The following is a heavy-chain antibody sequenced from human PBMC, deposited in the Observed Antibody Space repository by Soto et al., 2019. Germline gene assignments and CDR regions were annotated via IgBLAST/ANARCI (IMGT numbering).Heavy chain of an antibody. V-gene: IGHV4-34*01. CDR1: GGSFSGYY. Sequence: SETLSLTCAVYGGSFSGYYWSWIRQPPGKGLEWIGEINHSGSTNYNPSLKSRVTISVDTSKNQFSLKLSSVTAADTAVYYCARGVPVTTVTKGENYYYMDVWGKGTTVTVSS. J-gene: IGHJ6*03. D-gene: IGHD4-4*01. CDR2: INHSGST. CDR3: ARGVPVTTVTKGENYYYMDV.